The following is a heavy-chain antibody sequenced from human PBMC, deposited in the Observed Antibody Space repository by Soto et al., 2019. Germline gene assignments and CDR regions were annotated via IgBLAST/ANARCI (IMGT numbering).Heavy chain of an antibody. CDR3: ARVDDSSGYYYDY. V-gene: IGHV3-72*01. Sequence: EVQLVESGGGLVQPGGSLRLSCAASGFTFSDHYMDWVRQAPGKGLEWVGRTRNKANSYTTEYAASVKGRFTISRDDSKNSLYLQMNSLQTEDTAVYYCARVDDSSGYYYDYWGQGTLVTVSS. CDR1: GFTFSDHY. D-gene: IGHD3-22*01. J-gene: IGHJ4*02. CDR2: TRNKANSYTT.